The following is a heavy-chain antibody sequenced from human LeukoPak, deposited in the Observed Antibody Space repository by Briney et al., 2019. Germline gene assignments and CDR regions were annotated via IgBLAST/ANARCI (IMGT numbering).Heavy chain of an antibody. J-gene: IGHJ4*02. V-gene: IGHV4-34*01. CDR2: INHSGST. CDR3: ARGVTGY. Sequence: SETLSLTCAVYGGSFSGYYWSWIRQPPGKGLEWIGEINHSGSTNYNPSLKSRVTISVDTSKNQFSLKLSSVTAADTAVYYCARGVTGYWGQGTLVTVSS. D-gene: IGHD2-21*02. CDR1: GGSFSGYY.